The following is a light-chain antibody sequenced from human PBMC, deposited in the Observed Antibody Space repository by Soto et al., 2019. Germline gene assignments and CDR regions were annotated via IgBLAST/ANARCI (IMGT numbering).Light chain of an antibody. Sequence: DIQMTQSPSTLSASVGDRVTITCRASQSINSWLAWYQKKPEKAPKLLIHWASNLQSGVPSRFSGTGSGTEFPLTISSLQPDDFATYYCQQYSTYPWTFGLGTKVEIK. CDR2: WAS. V-gene: IGKV1-5*03. J-gene: IGKJ1*01. CDR3: QQYSTYPWT. CDR1: QSINSW.